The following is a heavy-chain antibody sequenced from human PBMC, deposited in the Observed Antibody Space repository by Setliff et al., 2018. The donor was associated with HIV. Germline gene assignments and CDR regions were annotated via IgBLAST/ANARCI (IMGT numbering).Heavy chain of an antibody. Sequence: PSEPLSLTCTVSGGSISSSSNYWGWIRQPPGKGLEWIGNIYYSGSTYYNPSLKSRVTISVDMSKNQFSLRLTSVTAADTAMYYCARHDFWSGYHNWFDPWGQGTLVTVSS. CDR2: IYYSGST. D-gene: IGHD3-3*01. J-gene: IGHJ5*02. CDR3: ARHDFWSGYHNWFDP. CDR1: GGSISSSSNY. V-gene: IGHV4-39*01.